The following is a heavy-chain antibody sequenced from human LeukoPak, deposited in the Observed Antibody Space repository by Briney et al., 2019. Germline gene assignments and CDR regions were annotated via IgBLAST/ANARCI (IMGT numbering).Heavy chain of an antibody. CDR2: ISSSSSTV. CDR1: GFTFSSYS. CDR3: AKDSNSAFDYYYNGMDV. V-gene: IGHV3-48*01. D-gene: IGHD4-23*01. Sequence: GGSLRLSCAASGFTFSSYSMNWVRQAPGKGREWVSYISSSSSTVYYADSVKGRFTISRDNSENTLYLQMNSLRAEDTAVYYCAKDSNSAFDYYYNGMDVWGQGTTVTVSS. J-gene: IGHJ6*02.